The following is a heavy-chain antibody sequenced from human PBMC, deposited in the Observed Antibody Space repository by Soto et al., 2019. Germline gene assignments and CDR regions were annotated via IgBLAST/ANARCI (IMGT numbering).Heavy chain of an antibody. CDR1: GPSITSYY. CDR2: IYDNGIT. CDR3: ARTYDSNGYANEFDS. D-gene: IGHD3-22*01. J-gene: IGHJ4*02. V-gene: IGHV4-59*12. Sequence: QVVLQESGPGLVKPSETPSLTCSVSGPSITSYYWSWVRQPPGKGLEWIGYIYDNGITSQNPSLKSRDTMSADTSQNQLSLKLTSVTGADTAVYYCARTYDSNGYANEFDSWGQGILVTVTS.